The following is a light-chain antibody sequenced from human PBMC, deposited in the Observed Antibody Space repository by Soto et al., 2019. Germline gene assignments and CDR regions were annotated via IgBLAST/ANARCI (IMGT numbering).Light chain of an antibody. J-gene: IGLJ1*01. V-gene: IGLV2-14*01. CDR2: EVS. Sequence: QSVLTQPASGSGSPGQSITISCSGTSSDVGNYNYVTGYQQHAGKAPKLMIFEVSDRPSWVSNRFSGSKSGNTASLTISGLQAEDEADYYCCSYACSHTYVFGTGTKLTVL. CDR1: SSDVGNYNY. CDR3: CSYACSHTYV.